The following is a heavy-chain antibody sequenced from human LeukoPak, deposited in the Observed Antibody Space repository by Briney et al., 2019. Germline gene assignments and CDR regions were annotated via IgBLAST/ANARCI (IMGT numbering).Heavy chain of an antibody. Sequence: SGGSLRLSCAASGFTFDDYGMSWVRQAPGKGLEWVSGINWNGGNTGYADSVKGRFTISRDNVKNSLYLQMNSLRAEDTALYYCARAPGVRYYHYMDVWGKGTTVTVSS. CDR3: ARAPGVRYYHYMDV. CDR1: GFTFDDYG. V-gene: IGHV3-20*04. J-gene: IGHJ6*03. D-gene: IGHD2-8*01. CDR2: INWNGGNT.